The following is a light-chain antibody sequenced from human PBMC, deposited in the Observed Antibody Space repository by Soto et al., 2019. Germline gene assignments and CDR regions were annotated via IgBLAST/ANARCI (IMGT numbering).Light chain of an antibody. CDR2: GAS. V-gene: IGKV3-11*01. CDR3: QQRSKMPLT. Sequence: EIVLTQSPGTLSLSPGERATLSCRVSERLSSVYLAWYQQRPGQPPRLLIYGASNRATGVPARFSGTVSETDFTLTISSLEPEDFAIYYCQQRSKMPLTFGHGTKVDIK. CDR1: ERLSSVY. J-gene: IGKJ1*01.